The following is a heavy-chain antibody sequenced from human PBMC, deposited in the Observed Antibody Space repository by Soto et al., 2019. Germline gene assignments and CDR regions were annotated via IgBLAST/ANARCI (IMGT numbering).Heavy chain of an antibody. D-gene: IGHD3-3*01. J-gene: IGHJ4*02. V-gene: IGHV3-74*01. CDR3: IRAVSWSGLD. CDR1: GFTFSNSC. CDR2: ISPDGSTT. Sequence: GGSLRLSCAASGFTFSNSCMYWVRQAPGKGLVWVSRISPDGSTTTYADSVKGRFTISRDNAKNTLYLEMNSLRGEDTDVYYCIRAVSWSGLDWGQGTLVTVSS.